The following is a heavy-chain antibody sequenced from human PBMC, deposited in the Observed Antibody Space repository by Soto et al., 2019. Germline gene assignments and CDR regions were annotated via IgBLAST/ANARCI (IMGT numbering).Heavy chain of an antibody. D-gene: IGHD3-16*01. CDR2: TKQDGSEK. J-gene: IGHJ5*02. CDR1: GFPFSSYW. CDR3: ARDRGAFGGVAGWFDP. V-gene: IGHV3-7*03. Sequence: GGSLRLSFAASGFPFSSYWMSWVRQAPGKGLEWVANTKQDGSEKYYVDSVKGRFTISRDNAKNSPYLQMNSLRAEETAVYYCARDRGAFGGVAGWFDPWGQGTLVTVSS.